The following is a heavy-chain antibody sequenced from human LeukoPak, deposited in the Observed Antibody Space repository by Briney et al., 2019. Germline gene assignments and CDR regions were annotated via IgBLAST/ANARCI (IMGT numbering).Heavy chain of an antibody. CDR3: ARTTEYSSSWYGAFDI. Sequence: SETLSLTCTVSGGSISSYYWSWIRQPPGKGLEWIGYIYYSESTNYNPSLKSRVTISVDTSKNQFSLKLSSVTAADTAVYYCARTTEYSSSWYGAFDIWGQGTMVTVSS. CDR1: GGSISSYY. CDR2: IYYSEST. J-gene: IGHJ3*02. V-gene: IGHV4-59*01. D-gene: IGHD6-13*01.